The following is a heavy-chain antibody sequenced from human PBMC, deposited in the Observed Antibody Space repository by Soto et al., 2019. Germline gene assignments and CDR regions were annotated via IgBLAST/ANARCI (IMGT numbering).Heavy chain of an antibody. CDR1: GYTFTTYG. J-gene: IGHJ4*02. CDR2: ISAHNGNT. CDR3: GRGRYGDY. D-gene: IGHD1-1*01. Sequence: QVHLVQSGAEVKKPGASVKVSCKGSGYTFTTYGITWVRQAPGQGLERMGWISAHNGNTNYAQKIQGRVTVTRDTSTSIGYMELRNLRSDDTAVYYCGRGRYGDYWGQGALVTVSS. V-gene: IGHV1-18*01.